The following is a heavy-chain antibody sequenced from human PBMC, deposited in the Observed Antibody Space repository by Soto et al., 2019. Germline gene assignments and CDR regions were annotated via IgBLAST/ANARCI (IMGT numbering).Heavy chain of an antibody. J-gene: IGHJ4*02. CDR3: VRTSLVVAAATREDY. V-gene: IGHV3-74*01. CDR2: INSDGSST. CDR1: GFTFSSYW. Sequence: VQLVESGGGLVQPGGSLRLSCAASGFTFSSYWMHWVRQAPGEGLVWVSRINSDGSSTSYADSVKGRFTISRDNAQNTLYLQMNSLRAEDTAVYYCVRTSLVVAAATREDYWGQGTLVTVSS. D-gene: IGHD2-15*01.